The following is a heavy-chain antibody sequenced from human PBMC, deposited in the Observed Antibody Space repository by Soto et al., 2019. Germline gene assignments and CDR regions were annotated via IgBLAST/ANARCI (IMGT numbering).Heavy chain of an antibody. CDR2: IPYDGSNK. D-gene: IGHD3-10*01. Sequence: GSLRLSCAASGFTFSSYGMHWVRQAPGKGLEWVAVIPYDGSNKYYADSVKGRFTVSRDNSKNTQYLQMNSLRAEDTAVYYCAKGGSGRPFALYYYGMAVWVQGTTVTVSS. CDR3: AKGGSGRPFALYYYGMAV. CDR1: GFTFSSYG. J-gene: IGHJ6*01. V-gene: IGHV3-30*18.